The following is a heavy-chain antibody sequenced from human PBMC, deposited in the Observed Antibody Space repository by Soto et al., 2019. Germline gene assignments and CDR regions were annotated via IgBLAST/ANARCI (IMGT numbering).Heavy chain of an antibody. CDR3: ARDRDDSSGYYHLGFDY. V-gene: IGHV4-4*07. CDR2: IYTSGST. J-gene: IGHJ4*02. Sequence: SETLSLTCTVSGGSISSYYWSWIRQPAGKGLEWIGRIYTSGSTNYNPSLRSRVTMSVDTSKNQFSLKLNSVTAADTAVDYCARDRDDSSGYYHLGFDYWGQGTLVTVSS. CDR1: GGSISSYY. D-gene: IGHD3-22*01.